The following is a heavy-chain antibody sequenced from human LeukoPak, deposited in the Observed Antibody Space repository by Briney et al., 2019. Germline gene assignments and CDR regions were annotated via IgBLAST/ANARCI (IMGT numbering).Heavy chain of an antibody. D-gene: IGHD3-3*01. V-gene: IGHV3-21*01. CDR3: ARERNFYYFDY. CDR2: ITGDCNYI. Sequence: GGSLRLSCAASGFSFTTYWMSWVRQAPGKGLEWVSSITGDCNYIFYADSVKGRFTISRDNAQNSLFLELNSLRGEDTAVYYCARERNFYYFDYWGQGALVTVSS. J-gene: IGHJ4*02. CDR1: GFSFTTYW.